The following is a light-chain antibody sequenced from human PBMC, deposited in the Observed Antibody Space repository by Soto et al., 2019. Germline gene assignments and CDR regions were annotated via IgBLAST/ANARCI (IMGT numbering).Light chain of an antibody. CDR2: DAS. Sequence: EVVMTQSPATLSVSPGERATLSCRASQSVSRNLAWYQQKPGQAPRLLIYDASTRATGIPARFSGSGSGTEFTLTISSLQSEDFAVYYCQQFNNWPRTFGQGTKVEIK. J-gene: IGKJ1*01. V-gene: IGKV3-15*01. CDR3: QQFNNWPRT. CDR1: QSVSRN.